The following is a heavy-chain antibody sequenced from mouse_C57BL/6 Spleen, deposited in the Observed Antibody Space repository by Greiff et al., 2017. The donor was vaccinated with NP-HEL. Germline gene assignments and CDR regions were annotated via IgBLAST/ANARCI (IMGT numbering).Heavy chain of an antibody. V-gene: IGHV1-59*01. D-gene: IGHD1-2*01. Sequence: QVQLQQPGAELVRPGTSVKLSCKASGYTFTSYWMHWVKQRPGQGLEWIGVIDPSDSYTNYNQKFKGKATLTVDTSSSTAYMQLSSLTSEDSAVYYCARELLRHHHFDYWGQGTTLTVSS. CDR3: ARELLRHHHFDY. CDR2: IDPSDSYT. CDR1: GYTFTSYW. J-gene: IGHJ2*01.